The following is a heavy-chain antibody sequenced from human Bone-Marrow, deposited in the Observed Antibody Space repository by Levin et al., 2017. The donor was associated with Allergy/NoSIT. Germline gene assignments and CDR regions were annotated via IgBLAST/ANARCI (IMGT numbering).Heavy chain of an antibody. CDR1: TFLFSDYT. D-gene: IGHD3-9*01. CDR2: ISRRSSYI. Sequence: GESLKISCAASTFLFSDYTMNWVRQAPGKGLEWVASISRRSSYIYYADSVKGRFTISRDNAKNSVSLQMNSLRAEDTAIYYCARGLKILTTGSPYQKAMDAWGQGTTVSVSS. J-gene: IGHJ6*02. CDR3: ARGLKILTTGSPYQKAMDA. V-gene: IGHV3-21*06.